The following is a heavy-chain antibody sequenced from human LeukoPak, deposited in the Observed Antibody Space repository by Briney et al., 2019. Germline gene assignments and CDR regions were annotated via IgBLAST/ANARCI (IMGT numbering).Heavy chain of an antibody. CDR2: IYHDGST. J-gene: IGHJ6*03. D-gene: IGHD3-3*01. CDR1: GGSFISSY. CDR3: AREAPLWSGSNYYYYMDV. Sequence: SETLSLTCSVSGGSFISSYWSWIRQPPGKGLEWIGYIYHDGSTKYNPALKSRVTITVDTSKSQFSLKLSSVTAADTAVYYCAREAPLWSGSNYYYYMDVWGKGTTVTVSS. V-gene: IGHV4-59*01.